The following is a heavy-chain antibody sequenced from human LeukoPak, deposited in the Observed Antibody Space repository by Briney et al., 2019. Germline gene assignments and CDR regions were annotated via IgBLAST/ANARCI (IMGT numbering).Heavy chain of an antibody. J-gene: IGHJ4*02. V-gene: IGHV3-15*01. CDR1: GFTFSNAW. D-gene: IGHD6-19*01. CDR3: TTSSGWYILEDY. CDR2: IKSKTDGGTP. Sequence: PGGSPRLSCAASGFTFSNAWMSWVRQAPGKGLEWVGRIKSKTDGGTPDYAAPVKGRFTISRDDSKNTLYLQMNSLKTEDTAVYYCTTSSGWYILEDYWGQGTLVTVSS.